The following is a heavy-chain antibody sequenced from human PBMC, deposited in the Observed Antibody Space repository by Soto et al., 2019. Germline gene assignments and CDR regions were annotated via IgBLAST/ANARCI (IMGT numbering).Heavy chain of an antibody. CDR1: GGTFSSYA. Sequence: SVKVSCKTSGGTFSSYATSWVLQAPGQGLEWMGGIIPIFDTANYAQKFQGRVTITADESTSTAYMELSSLRSEDTAVYYCARHDCISSSCYCYYYYRMDVWGQGTTVTVSS. J-gene: IGHJ6*02. V-gene: IGHV1-69*13. CDR3: ARHDCISSSCYCYYYYRMDV. D-gene: IGHD2-2*01. CDR2: IIPIFDTA.